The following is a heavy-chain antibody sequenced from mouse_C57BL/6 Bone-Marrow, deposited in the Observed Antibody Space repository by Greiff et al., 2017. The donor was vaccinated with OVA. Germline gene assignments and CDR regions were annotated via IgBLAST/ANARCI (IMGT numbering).Heavy chain of an antibody. V-gene: IGHV2-9-1*01. D-gene: IGHD2-2*01. CDR3: ATIYYGYDGAGFAY. J-gene: IGHJ3*01. CDR1: GFSLTSYA. CDR2: IWTGGGA. Sequence: VKLVESGPGLVAPSQSLSITCTVSGFSLTSYAISWVRQPPGKGLEWLGVIWTGGGANYHSAIKSRLSISTDNSKSQVFLKMNSLQTDDTARYYCATIYYGYDGAGFAYWGQGTLVTVSA.